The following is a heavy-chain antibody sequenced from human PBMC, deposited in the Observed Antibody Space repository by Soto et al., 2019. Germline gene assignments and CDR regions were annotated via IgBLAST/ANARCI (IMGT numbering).Heavy chain of an antibody. CDR1: GFSLSTSGVG. V-gene: IGHV2-5*02. J-gene: IGHJ5*02. Sequence: QITLKESGPTLVKPTQTLTLTCTFSGFSLSTSGVGVGWIRQPPGKALEWPALIYWDDDKRYSPSLKSRLTITKDTSKNQVVLTMTNMDPVDTATYYCAHSPYCSGGSCYSGVPSWFDPWGQGTLVTVSS. D-gene: IGHD2-15*01. CDR3: AHSPYCSGGSCYSGVPSWFDP. CDR2: IYWDDDK.